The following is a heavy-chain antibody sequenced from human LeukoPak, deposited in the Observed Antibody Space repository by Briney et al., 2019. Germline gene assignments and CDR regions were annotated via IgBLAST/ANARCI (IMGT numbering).Heavy chain of an antibody. V-gene: IGHV1-69*04. J-gene: IGHJ4*02. Sequence: SVKVSCRASGGTFSSYTISWVRQAPGQGLEWMGRIIPILGIANYAQKFQGRVTITADKSTSTAYMELSGLRSEDTAVYYCAREYSPYNFDYWGQGTLVTVSS. CDR3: AREYSPYNFDY. CDR2: IIPILGIA. CDR1: GGTFSSYT. D-gene: IGHD6-13*01.